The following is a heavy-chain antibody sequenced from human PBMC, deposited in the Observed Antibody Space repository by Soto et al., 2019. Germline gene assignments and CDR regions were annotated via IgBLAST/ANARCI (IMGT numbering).Heavy chain of an antibody. CDR3: ARVGMGSWYYYGMDV. CDR2: LNAGNGNT. J-gene: IGHJ6*02. Sequence: QVQLVQSGAEVKKPGASVKVSCKASGYTFTSYAMPWVRQAPGQRLEWMGWLNAGNGNTKYSQKFPGRVTITRDTSASTAYMELSSLRSEDTAVYYCARVGMGSWYYYGMDVWGQGTTVTVSS. D-gene: IGHD1-26*01. CDR1: GYTFTSYA. V-gene: IGHV1-3*01.